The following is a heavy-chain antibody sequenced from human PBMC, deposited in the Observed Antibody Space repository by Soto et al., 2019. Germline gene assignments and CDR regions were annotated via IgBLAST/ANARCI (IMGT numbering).Heavy chain of an antibody. CDR2: IYSGGST. CDR1: GFTVSSNY. D-gene: IGHD1-26*01. Sequence: EVQLVETGGGLIQPGGSLRLSCAASGFTVSSNYMSWVRQAPGKGLEWVSVIYSGGSTYYADSVKGRFTISRDNSKNTLYLQMNSLRAEDTAVYYCASTSIVGAIDAFDLWGQGTMVTVSS. V-gene: IGHV3-53*02. CDR3: ASTSIVGAIDAFDL. J-gene: IGHJ3*01.